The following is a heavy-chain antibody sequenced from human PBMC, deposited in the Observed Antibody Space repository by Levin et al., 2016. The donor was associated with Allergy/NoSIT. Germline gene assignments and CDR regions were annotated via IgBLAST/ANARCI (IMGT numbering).Heavy chain of an antibody. CDR1: GFSFSGYW. D-gene: IGHD3-10*01. CDR3: ARRFRMIRGVIIIDYFDY. V-gene: IGHV3-7*03. J-gene: IGHJ4*02. CDR2: IKQDGSEK. Sequence: GESLKISCTASGFSFSGYWMSWVRQAPGKGLEWVANIKQDGSEKYYVDSVKGRFTISRDNAKNSLYLQMNSLRAEDTAVYYCARRFRMIRGVIIIDYFDYWGQGTLVTVSS.